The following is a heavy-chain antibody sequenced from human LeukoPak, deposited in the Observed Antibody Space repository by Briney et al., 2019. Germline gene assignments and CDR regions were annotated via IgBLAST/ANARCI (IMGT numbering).Heavy chain of an antibody. CDR2: ISGSGGST. Sequence: GGSLRLSCAASGFTFSSYAMSWVRQAPGKGLEWVSAISGSGGSTYYADSVKGRFTISRDNSKNTLYLQMNSLRAEDTAVYYCARVRRQLLLSYYYMDVWGKGTTVTISS. V-gene: IGHV3-23*01. J-gene: IGHJ6*03. CDR1: GFTFSSYA. CDR3: ARVRRQLLLSYYYMDV. D-gene: IGHD2-2*01.